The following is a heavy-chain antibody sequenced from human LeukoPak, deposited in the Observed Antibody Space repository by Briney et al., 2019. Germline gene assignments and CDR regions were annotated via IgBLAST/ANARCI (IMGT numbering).Heavy chain of an antibody. CDR1: GGTFSSYA. J-gene: IGHJ6*02. CDR2: IIPILGIA. V-gene: IGHV1-69*04. CDR3: AREPLEMATMSGGMDV. D-gene: IGHD5-24*01. Sequence: ASVKVSCKASGGTFSSYAISWVRQAPGQGLEWMGRIIPILGIANYAQKFQGRVTITADKSTSTAYMGLSSLRSEDTAVYYCAREPLEMATMSGGMDVWGQGTTVTVSS.